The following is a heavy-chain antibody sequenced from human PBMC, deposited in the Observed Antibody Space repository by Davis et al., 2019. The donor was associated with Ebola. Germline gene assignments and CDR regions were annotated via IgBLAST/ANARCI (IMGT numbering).Heavy chain of an antibody. V-gene: IGHV3-7*03. D-gene: IGHD3-3*01. CDR1: GFTFSSYA. CDR2: IKQDGSEK. Sequence: GGSLRLSCAASGFTFSSYAMSWVRQAPGKGLEWVANIKQDGSEKYYVDSVKGRFTISRDNAKNSLYLQMNSLRAEDTAVYYCARDRTIFGVVINYYYYGMDVWGQGTTVTVSS. J-gene: IGHJ6*02. CDR3: ARDRTIFGVVINYYYYGMDV.